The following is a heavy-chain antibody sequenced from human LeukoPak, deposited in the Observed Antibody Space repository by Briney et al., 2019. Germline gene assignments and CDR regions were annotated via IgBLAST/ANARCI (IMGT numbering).Heavy chain of an antibody. V-gene: IGHV3-64*01. CDR2: ISSTGGST. CDR1: GFTVSSNY. CDR3: ARGADYIRSGYYYYYGMDV. D-gene: IGHD4-11*01. J-gene: IGHJ6*02. Sequence: GGSLRLSCAASGFTVSSNYMSWVRQAPGKGLEYVSGISSTGGSTTSANTVKDRFTISRDNSKNTLYLQMGSLRAEDMAVYYCARGADYIRSGYYYYYGMDVWGQGTTVTVSS.